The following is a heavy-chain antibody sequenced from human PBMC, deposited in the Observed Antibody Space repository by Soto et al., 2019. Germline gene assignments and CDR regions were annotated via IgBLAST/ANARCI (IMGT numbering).Heavy chain of an antibody. CDR1: GYTFTGYY. CDR3: ARDPHEYWTSYWFDS. D-gene: IGHD3-3*01. CDR2: INPDSGDT. V-gene: IGHV1-2*06. Sequence: SSVKVSCKASGYTFTGYYMHWVRQAPGQGLEWMGRINPDSGDTDHAQKFQGRVTMTRDTSISTAYMELTRMRSDDTAVYYCARDPHEYWTSYWFDSWGQGTLVTVSS. J-gene: IGHJ5*01.